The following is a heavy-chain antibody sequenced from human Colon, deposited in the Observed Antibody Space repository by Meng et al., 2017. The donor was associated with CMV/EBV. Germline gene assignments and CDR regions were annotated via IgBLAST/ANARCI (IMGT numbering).Heavy chain of an antibody. J-gene: IGHJ1*01. CDR1: TSRIYA. Sequence: TSRIYAMSWVRLAPVKGLECVSGISGSGGKTFYSDSVRGRFTISRDNSKHTVYLEMNSLRAYDTAIYYCAKDVTTVTPYGYFQNWGQGTLVTVSS. D-gene: IGHD4-17*01. CDR3: AKDVTTVTPYGYFQN. CDR2: ISGSGGKT. V-gene: IGHV3-23*01.